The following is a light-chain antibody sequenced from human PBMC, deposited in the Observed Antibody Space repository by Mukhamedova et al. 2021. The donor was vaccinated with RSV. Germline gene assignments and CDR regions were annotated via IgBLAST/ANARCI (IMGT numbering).Light chain of an antibody. V-gene: IGKV3-20*01. CDR3: QQYGSSPCS. J-gene: IGKJ2*04. CDR2: GAS. CDR1: QSVSSSY. Sequence: QSVSSSYLAWYQQKPGQAPRLLIYGASSRATGIPDRFSGSGSGTDFTLTISRLEPEDFAVYYCQQYGSSPCSFGQGTKLEIK.